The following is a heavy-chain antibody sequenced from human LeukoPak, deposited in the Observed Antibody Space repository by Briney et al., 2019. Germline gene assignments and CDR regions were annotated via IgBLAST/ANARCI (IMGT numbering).Heavy chain of an antibody. D-gene: IGHD2-15*01. J-gene: IGHJ3*02. CDR3: ARGYCSGGSCYGGHHDAFDI. V-gene: IGHV1-2*02. Sequence: ASVKVSCKASGYTFTGYYMHWVRQAPGQGLEWMGWINTNSGGTMFGQKFQGRVTMTGDTSISTAYMELSRLRSDDTAVYYCARGYCSGGSCYGGHHDAFDIWGQGTMVTVSS. CDR1: GYTFTGYY. CDR2: INTNSGGT.